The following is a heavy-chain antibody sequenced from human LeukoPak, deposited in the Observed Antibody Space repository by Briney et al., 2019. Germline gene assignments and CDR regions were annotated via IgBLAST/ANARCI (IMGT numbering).Heavy chain of an antibody. CDR3: ARGGCSSTSCFYYFDY. Sequence: SETLSLTCAVYGGSFSGYYWSWIRQPPGKGLEWIGEINHGGSTNYNPSLKSRVTISVDTSKNQFSLKLSSVTVADTAVYYCARGGCSSTSCFYYFDYWGQGTLVTVSS. CDR2: INHGGST. D-gene: IGHD2-2*01. J-gene: IGHJ4*02. CDR1: GGSFSGYY. V-gene: IGHV4-34*01.